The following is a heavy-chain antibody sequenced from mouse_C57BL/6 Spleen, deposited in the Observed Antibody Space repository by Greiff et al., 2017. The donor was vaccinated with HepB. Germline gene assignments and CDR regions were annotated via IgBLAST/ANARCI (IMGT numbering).Heavy chain of an antibody. D-gene: IGHD1-1*01. CDR3: ARYYYGSSFDWYFDV. CDR1: GFNIKDYY. CDR2: IDPEDGEN. V-gene: IGHV14-2*01. J-gene: IGHJ1*03. Sequence: VQLQQSGAELVKPGASVKLSCTASGFNIKDYYMHWVKQRTEQGLEWIGRIDPEDGENKYAPKFQGKATITADTYSNSAYLQLSSLTSEDTAVYYCARYYYGSSFDWYFDVWGTGTTVTVSS.